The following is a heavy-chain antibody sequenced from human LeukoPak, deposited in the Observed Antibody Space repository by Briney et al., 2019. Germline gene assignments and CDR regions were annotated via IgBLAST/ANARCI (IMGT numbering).Heavy chain of an antibody. CDR3: AREDSGSYYNYYYFYMDV. V-gene: IGHV4-4*07. CDR2: IYPSGNT. Sequence: SETLSLTCSISGGSFSSYFWSWVRQPAGKGLEWIGRIYPSGNTNYNPSLKSRVTLSVDTSKTQFSPRLSSVTAADTAVYYCAREDSGSYYNYYYFYMDVWGKGTTVTISS. CDR1: GGSFSSYF. J-gene: IGHJ6*03. D-gene: IGHD3-10*01.